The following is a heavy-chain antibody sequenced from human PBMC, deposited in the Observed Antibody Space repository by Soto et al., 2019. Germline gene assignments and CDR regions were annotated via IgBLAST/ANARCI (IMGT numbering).Heavy chain of an antibody. V-gene: IGHV4-59*01. CDR2: IYYSGST. J-gene: IGHJ2*01. Sequence: QVQLQESGPGLVKPSATLSLTCTVSGGSISSYYWRWIRQPPGKGLEWIGYIYYSGSTNYNPSLRSPVTISVDTYKNQFSLKLSSVTAADTAVYYCARAVNSVATIRDWYFELWVRGTLVTVSS. D-gene: IGHD5-12*01. CDR3: ARAVNSVATIRDWYFEL. CDR1: GGSISSYY.